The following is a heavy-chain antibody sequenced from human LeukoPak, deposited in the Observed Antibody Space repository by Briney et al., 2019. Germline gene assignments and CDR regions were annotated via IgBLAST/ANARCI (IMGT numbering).Heavy chain of an antibody. V-gene: IGHV3-30*03. Sequence: GGSLRLSCAASGFTFSSYSMNWVRQAPGKGLEWVAVISYDGSNKYYADSVKGRFTISRDNSKNTLYLQMNSLRVEDTAVYYCATLPYYYDSSGSYYFDYWGQGTLVTVSS. D-gene: IGHD3-22*01. CDR3: ATLPYYYDSSGSYYFDY. J-gene: IGHJ4*02. CDR1: GFTFSSYS. CDR2: ISYDGSNK.